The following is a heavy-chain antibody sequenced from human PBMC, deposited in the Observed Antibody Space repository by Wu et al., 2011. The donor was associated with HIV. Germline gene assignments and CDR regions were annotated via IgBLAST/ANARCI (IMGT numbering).Heavy chain of an antibody. D-gene: IGHD6-6*01. Sequence: EVKKPGASVKVSCKASGYIFTAYYIYWVRQAPGEGLEWMGRIIPILETPNYAQKFQGRVTITADESTSTAYMELSRLRSDDTAVYYCARDPYSSSFYYYYFMDVWGKGTTVTVSS. CDR3: ARDPYSSSFYYYYFMDV. CDR2: IIPILETP. CDR1: GYIFTAYY. J-gene: IGHJ6*03. V-gene: IGHV1-69*13.